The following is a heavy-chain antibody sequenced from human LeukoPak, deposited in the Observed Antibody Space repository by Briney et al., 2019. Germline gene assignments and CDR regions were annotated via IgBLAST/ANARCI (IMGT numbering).Heavy chain of an antibody. CDR3: ARGLAYYDSSPRPGGY. V-gene: IGHV4-59*01. Sequence: SETLSLTCTVSGGSISSYYWSWIRQPPGKGLEWIGYIYYSGSTNYNPSLKSRVTISVDTSKNQFSLKLSSVTAADTAVYYCARGLAYYDSSPRPGGYWGQGTLVTVSS. CDR1: GGSISSYY. J-gene: IGHJ4*02. D-gene: IGHD3-22*01. CDR2: IYYSGST.